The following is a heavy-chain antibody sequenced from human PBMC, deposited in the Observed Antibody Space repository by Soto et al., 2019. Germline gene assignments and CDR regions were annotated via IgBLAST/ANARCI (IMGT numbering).Heavy chain of an antibody. CDR1: GFTFSSYW. Sequence: QSGGSLRLSCAASGFTFSSYWMHWVRQAPGKGLVWVSHINSDGSTRYADSVKGRFTISRDNAKNTLYLQMNGLRGEDTAVYYCAREAAVAENYMDVWGQGTTVTVSS. CDR2: INSDGST. J-gene: IGHJ6*02. CDR3: AREAAVAENYMDV. V-gene: IGHV3-74*01. D-gene: IGHD6-19*01.